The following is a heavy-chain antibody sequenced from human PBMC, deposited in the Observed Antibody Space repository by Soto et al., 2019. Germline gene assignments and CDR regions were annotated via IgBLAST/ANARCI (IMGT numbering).Heavy chain of an antibody. CDR3: ARMLAVNYYYYYVDV. J-gene: IGHJ6*03. Sequence: QVTLKESGPVLVKPTETLTLTCTVSGFSLRNARMGVSWIRQPPGKALEWLAHILSNDEKSYNKSLQTRLIISMDTSKSQVVLTMTYMDPVDTATYFCARMLAVNYYYYYVDVWGEGTTVTVSS. CDR2: ILSNDEK. V-gene: IGHV2-26*01. D-gene: IGHD3-10*01. CDR1: GFSLRNARMG.